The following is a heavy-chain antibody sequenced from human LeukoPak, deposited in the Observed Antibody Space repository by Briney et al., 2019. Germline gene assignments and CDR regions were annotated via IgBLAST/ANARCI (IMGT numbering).Heavy chain of an antibody. J-gene: IGHJ4*02. CDR3: ARGASFDDFWSGNKPHFDY. CDR2: IIPVLGIA. CDR1: GYTFTSYD. V-gene: IGHV1-8*01. Sequence: ASVKVSCKASGYTFTSYDINWVRQATGQGLEWMGRIIPVLGIANYAQKFQGRVTMTRNTSISTAYMELSSLRSEDTAVYYCARGASFDDFWSGNKPHFDYWGQGTLVTVSS. D-gene: IGHD3-3*01.